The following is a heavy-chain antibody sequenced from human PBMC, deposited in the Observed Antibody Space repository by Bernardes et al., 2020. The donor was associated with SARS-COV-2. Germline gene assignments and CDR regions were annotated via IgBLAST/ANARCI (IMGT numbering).Heavy chain of an antibody. CDR2: INNDGST. CDR3: ARGDPTDFKY. CDR1: GGSFRGYY. Sequence: LSLTCAVYGGSFRGYYWTWIRRPPGKELDGMGEINNDGSTIYSPSLKSRVAISIDTSKNQISLNLSSVTAADTAIYYCARGDPTDFKYWGQGTLVTDSS. V-gene: IGHV4-34*01. J-gene: IGHJ4*02.